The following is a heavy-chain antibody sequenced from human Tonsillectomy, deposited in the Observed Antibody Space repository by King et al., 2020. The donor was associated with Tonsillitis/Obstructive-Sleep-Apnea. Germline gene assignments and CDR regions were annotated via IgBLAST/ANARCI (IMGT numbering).Heavy chain of an antibody. CDR2: INPSGGST. Sequence: VQLVQSGAEVKKPGASVKVSCKASGYTFTSYYIHWVRQAPGQGLEGMGIINPSGGSTSYAQKFQGRVTMTRETSTSTVYMELSSLRSEETAVYYCARDGSVATRPLDYWGQGTLVTVSS. J-gene: IGHJ4*02. V-gene: IGHV1-46*01. D-gene: IGHD6-6*01. CDR1: GYTFTSYY. CDR3: ARDGSVATRPLDY.